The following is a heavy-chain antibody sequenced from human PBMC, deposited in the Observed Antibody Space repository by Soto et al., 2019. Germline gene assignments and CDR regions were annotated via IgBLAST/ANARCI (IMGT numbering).Heavy chain of an antibody. Sequence: PSETLSLTCTVSGASISSYFWTWSRQSPGKGLQWIGYVHYSGNTNYNPSLNSRVTMSVDTSKNQFSLRLTSVTAADTAVYYCARMNQLAPKRNAFDIWGQGAMVTVS. CDR1: GASISSYF. D-gene: IGHD1-1*01. CDR2: VHYSGNT. J-gene: IGHJ3*02. CDR3: ARMNQLAPKRNAFDI. V-gene: IGHV4-59*01.